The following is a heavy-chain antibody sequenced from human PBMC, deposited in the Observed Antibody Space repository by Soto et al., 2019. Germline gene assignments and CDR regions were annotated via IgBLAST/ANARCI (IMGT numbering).Heavy chain of an antibody. J-gene: IGHJ4*02. Sequence: QVQLQESGPGLVKPSGTLSLTCAVAGGSIISSNWWSWVRQPPGKGLERIGEIYHSGSTNNNPSRKSRVTIAVDKSMNQFSLKLSSVADADTAVYYCARAAMGGSSWPFDYWGQGTLVTVSS. D-gene: IGHD6-13*01. CDR1: GGSIISSNW. CDR2: IYHSGST. CDR3: ARAAMGGSSWPFDY. V-gene: IGHV4-4*02.